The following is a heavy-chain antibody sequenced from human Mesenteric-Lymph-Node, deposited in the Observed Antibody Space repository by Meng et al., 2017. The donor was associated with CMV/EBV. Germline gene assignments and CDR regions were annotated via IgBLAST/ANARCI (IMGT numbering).Heavy chain of an antibody. CDR3: TAHDAG. CDR1: GFTFTDSW. J-gene: IGHJ4*02. CDR2: IKPDGSEK. D-gene: IGHD1-1*01. Sequence: GGSLRLSCVASGFTFTDSWIHWVRQAPGRGLEWVANIKPDGSEKYYVDSVKGRFTISRDNARKSLFLQMNSLRAEDTAVYYCTAHDAGWGQGTLVTVSS. V-gene: IGHV3-7*01.